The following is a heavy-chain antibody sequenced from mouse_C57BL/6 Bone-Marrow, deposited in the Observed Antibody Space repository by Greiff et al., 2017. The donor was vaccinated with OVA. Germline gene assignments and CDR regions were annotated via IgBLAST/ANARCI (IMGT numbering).Heavy chain of an antibody. CDR3: ARGGYYYFDY. CDR1: GYTFTSYW. V-gene: IGHV1-69*01. CDR2: IDPSDSYT. D-gene: IGHD2-3*01. J-gene: IGHJ2*01. Sequence: QVQLKQPGAELVMPGASVKLSCKASGYTFTSYWMHWVKQRPGQGLEWIGEIDPSDSYTNYNQKFKGKSTLTVDKSSSTAYMQLSSLTSEDSAVYYCARGGYYYFDYGGQGTTLTVSS.